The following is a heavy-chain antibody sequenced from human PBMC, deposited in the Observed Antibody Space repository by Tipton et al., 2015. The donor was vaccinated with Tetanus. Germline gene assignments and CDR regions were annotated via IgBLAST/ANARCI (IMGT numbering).Heavy chain of an antibody. CDR2: IIPMFGTE. V-gene: IGHV1-69*01. CDR1: GGTFNSYT. D-gene: IGHD4-17*01. CDR3: ARDQNGDFVS. J-gene: IGHJ4*02. Sequence: QSGAEVKRPGSSVKVSCKASGGTFNSYTITWVRQAPGQGLEWMGGIIPMFGTETYSQALQGRVSITADESTGTAYMELTNLKSEDTAVYYCARDQNGDFVSWGQGTLVTVSP.